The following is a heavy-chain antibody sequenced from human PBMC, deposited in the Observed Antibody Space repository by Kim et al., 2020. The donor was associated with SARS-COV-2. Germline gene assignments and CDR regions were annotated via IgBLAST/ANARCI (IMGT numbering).Heavy chain of an antibody. J-gene: IGHJ4*02. CDR3: TRVPSYYYYRGGQDCFDY. Sequence: GRFTISRDNAKTTLFLQMNSLRAEDTAIYYCTRVPSYYYYRGGQDCFDYWGQGALVTVSS. V-gene: IGHV3-74*01. D-gene: IGHD3-22*01.